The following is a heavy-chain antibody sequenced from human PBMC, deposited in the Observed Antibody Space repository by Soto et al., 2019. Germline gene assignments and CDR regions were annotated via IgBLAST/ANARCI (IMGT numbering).Heavy chain of an antibody. J-gene: IGHJ6*02. CDR3: AREGYDILTGYYKTYYYYGMDV. Sequence: GESLKISCKGSGYSFTSYWISWVRQMPGKGLEWIGIIYPGDSDTRYSPSFQGQVTISADKSISTAYLQWSSLKASDTAMYYCAREGYDILTGYYKTYYYYGMDVWGQGTTVTAP. CDR2: IYPGDSDT. V-gene: IGHV5-51*01. D-gene: IGHD3-9*01. CDR1: GYSFTSYW.